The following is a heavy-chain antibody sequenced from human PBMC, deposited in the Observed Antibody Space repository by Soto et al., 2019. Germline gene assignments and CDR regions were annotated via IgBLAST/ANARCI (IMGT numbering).Heavy chain of an antibody. J-gene: IGHJ4*02. CDR3: ASEYCSGNSCYSRIFDY. Sequence: EVRLVESGGGLVKPGGSLRLSCEGSGFTFDRYSMNWVRQSPGRGLEWVASISSTGTYIYYGDFVKGRFSIARDNARNSLYLQMDSLRDEDTALYYCASEYCSGNSCYSRIFDYWGQGTLVTVSS. D-gene: IGHD2-15*01. CDR1: GFTFDRYS. CDR2: ISSTGTYI. V-gene: IGHV3-21*02.